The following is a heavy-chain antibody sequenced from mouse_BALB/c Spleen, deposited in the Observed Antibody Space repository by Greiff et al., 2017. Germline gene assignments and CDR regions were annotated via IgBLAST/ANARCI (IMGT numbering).Heavy chain of an antibody. CDR2: IDPANGNT. V-gene: IGHV14-3*02. CDR1: GFNIKDTY. Sequence: EVQLVESGAELVKPGASVKLSCTASGFNIKDTYMHWVKQRPEQGLEWIGRIDPANGNTKYDPKFQGKATITADTSSNTAYLQLSSLTSEDTAVYYCAPLTGTGFAYWGQGTLVTVSA. CDR3: APLTGTGFAY. D-gene: IGHD4-1*01. J-gene: IGHJ3*01.